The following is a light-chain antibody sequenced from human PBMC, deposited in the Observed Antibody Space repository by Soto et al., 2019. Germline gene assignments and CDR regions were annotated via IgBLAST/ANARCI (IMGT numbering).Light chain of an antibody. J-gene: IGLJ2*01. CDR1: TGAVTSGYY. V-gene: IGLV7-43*01. CDR2: STT. Sequence: QAVVTQEPSLTVSPGGTVTLTCASSTGAVTSGYYPNWFQQRPGQPPRALIYSTTYKHPWTPARFSGSLVGGKAALTLSGAQPDHEAEYYCLLFYGDGVVFGGGTQLTVL. CDR3: LLFYGDGVV.